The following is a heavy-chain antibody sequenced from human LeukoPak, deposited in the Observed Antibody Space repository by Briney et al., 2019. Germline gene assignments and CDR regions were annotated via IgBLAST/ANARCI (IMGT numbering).Heavy chain of an antibody. J-gene: IGHJ4*02. Sequence: SETLSLTCTVSGGSISSWDYYWSWIRQPPGKGLEWIGYIHSSGSTYYNPSLKSRVTISVDTSKNQFSLRLSSVTAADTAVYYCATTPNGDYYFDYWGQGTLVTVSS. CDR1: GGSISSWDYY. CDR2: IHSSGST. D-gene: IGHD4-17*01. CDR3: ATTPNGDYYFDY. V-gene: IGHV4-30-4*01.